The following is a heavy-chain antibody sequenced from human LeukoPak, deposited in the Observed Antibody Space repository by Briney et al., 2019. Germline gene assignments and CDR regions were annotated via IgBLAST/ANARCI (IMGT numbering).Heavy chain of an antibody. V-gene: IGHV4-39*01. CDR1: GGSISSSSYY. CDR3: ARRILSGWYMGAFDI. Sequence: SETLSLTCTVSGGSISSSSYYWGWIRQPPGKGLEWIGSIYYSGSTYYNPSLKSRVTISVDTSKNQFSLKLSSVTAADMAVYYCARRILSGWYMGAFDIWGQGTMVTVSS. CDR2: IYYSGST. J-gene: IGHJ3*02. D-gene: IGHD6-19*01.